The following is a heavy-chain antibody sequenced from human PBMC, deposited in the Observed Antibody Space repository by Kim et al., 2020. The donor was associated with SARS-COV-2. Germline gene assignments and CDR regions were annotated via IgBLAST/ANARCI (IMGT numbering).Heavy chain of an antibody. CDR1: EFILSNYW. Sequence: GGSLRLSCAASEFILSNYWIHWVRRSPGKGLEWVSRINSDGRHTDFADSVKGRFTVFRESAKNTVYLQMDTLRAEDTAVYYCARGGGGGRFDYWGQG. CDR3: ARGGGGGRFDY. CDR2: INSDGRHT. V-gene: IGHV3-74*01. J-gene: IGHJ4*02. D-gene: IGHD2-21*01.